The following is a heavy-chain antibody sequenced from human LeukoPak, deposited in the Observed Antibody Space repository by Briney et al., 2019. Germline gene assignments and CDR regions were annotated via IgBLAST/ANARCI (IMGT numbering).Heavy chain of an antibody. CDR1: GFTFSSYG. J-gene: IGHJ1*01. D-gene: IGHD3-10*01. CDR3: AKGYAVNYYGSGSYPEYFQH. Sequence: GGSLRPSCAASGFTFSSYGMHWVRQAPGKGLEWVAVISYDGSNKYYADSVKGRFTISRDNSKNTLYLQMNSLRAEDTAVYYCAKGYAVNYYGSGSYPEYFQHWGQGTLVTVSS. CDR2: ISYDGSNK. V-gene: IGHV3-30*18.